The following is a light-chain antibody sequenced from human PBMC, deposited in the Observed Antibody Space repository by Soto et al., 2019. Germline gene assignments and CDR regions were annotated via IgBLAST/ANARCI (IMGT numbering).Light chain of an antibody. CDR3: LQDYDYPRT. CDR2: AAS. V-gene: IGKV1-6*01. Sequence: ATRMTQSPSSLSASVGDRVTIACRASQGIRSELGWYQQKAGEAPKLLIYAASTLQSGVPPRFSGSGSGTDFTLTISSLQPEDFATYYCLQDYDYPRTVGQGTKVEMK. J-gene: IGKJ1*01. CDR1: QGIRSE.